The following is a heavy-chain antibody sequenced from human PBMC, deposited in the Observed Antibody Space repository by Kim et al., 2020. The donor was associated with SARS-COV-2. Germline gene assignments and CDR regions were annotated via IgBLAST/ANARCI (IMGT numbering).Heavy chain of an antibody. D-gene: IGHD6-13*01. CDR3: AKDLGIAAAGIVY. Sequence: GGSLRLSCAASGFTFSSYGMHWVRQAPGKGLEWVAVISYDGSNKYYADSVKGRFTISRDNSKNTLYLQMNSLRAEDTAVYYCAKDLGIAAAGIVYWGQGTLVTVSS. CDR1: GFTFSSYG. J-gene: IGHJ4*02. CDR2: ISYDGSNK. V-gene: IGHV3-30*18.